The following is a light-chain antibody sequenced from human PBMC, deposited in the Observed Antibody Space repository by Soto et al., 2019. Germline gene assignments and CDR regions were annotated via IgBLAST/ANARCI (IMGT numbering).Light chain of an antibody. Sequence: EIVMTQSPATLSLSPGERATLSCRASQGVSSYLAWYQQKPGQAPRLLIYGASSRATGIPDRFSGSGSGTDFTLTISRLEPEDFAVFYCHQYGSSPWTFGQGTKVDIK. J-gene: IGKJ1*01. CDR3: HQYGSSPWT. CDR2: GAS. V-gene: IGKV3-20*01. CDR1: QGVSSY.